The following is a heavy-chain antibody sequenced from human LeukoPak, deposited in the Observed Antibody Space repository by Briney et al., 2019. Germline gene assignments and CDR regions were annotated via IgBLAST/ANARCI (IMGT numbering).Heavy chain of an antibody. CDR1: GYTFTGYY. CDR2: INSDSGGS. V-gene: IGHV1-2*06. CDR3: ARGXRIAVAGTFLWVRPRPHYYGMDV. J-gene: IGHJ6*02. Sequence: ASVKVSCKASGYTFTGYYMHWVRQAPGQGLEWMGRINSDSGGSNYAQKFQGRVTMTRDTSISTAYMELSRLRSEDTAVYYCARGXRIAVAGTFLWVRPRPHYYGMDVWGQGTTVTVSS. D-gene: IGHD6-19*01.